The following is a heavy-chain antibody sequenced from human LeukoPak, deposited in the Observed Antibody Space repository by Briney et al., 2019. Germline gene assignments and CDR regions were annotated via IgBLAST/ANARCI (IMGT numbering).Heavy chain of an antibody. D-gene: IGHD3-22*01. Sequence: PSETLSLTCIVSGGSTSGGNYYWGWIRRPPGKGLEWIGGISSSGNTYYNPSLKSRITISIDTSKNQFSLKLSSVTAADTAVYYCARGGQSYYDSSGLELGFDYWGQGTLVTVSS. V-gene: IGHV4-39*07. CDR2: ISSSGNT. CDR3: ARGGQSYYDSSGLELGFDY. CDR1: GGSTSGGNYY. J-gene: IGHJ4*02.